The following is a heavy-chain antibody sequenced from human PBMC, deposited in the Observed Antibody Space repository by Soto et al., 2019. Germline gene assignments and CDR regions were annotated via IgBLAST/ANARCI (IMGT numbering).Heavy chain of an antibody. CDR1: GFTFSSYW. CDR2: IKQDGSEK. J-gene: IGHJ4*02. V-gene: IGHV3-7*01. Sequence: GGSLRLSCAASGFTFSSYWMSWIRQAPGKGLEWVANIKQDGSEKYYVDSVKGRFTISRDNAKNSLYLQMNSLRAEDTAVYYCARDLADPDHDYGDYEHYFDYWGQGTLVTVSS. D-gene: IGHD4-17*01. CDR3: ARDLADPDHDYGDYEHYFDY.